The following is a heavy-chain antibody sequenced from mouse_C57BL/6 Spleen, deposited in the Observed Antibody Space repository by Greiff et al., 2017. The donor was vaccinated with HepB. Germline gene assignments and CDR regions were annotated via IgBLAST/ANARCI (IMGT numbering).Heavy chain of an antibody. CDR2: ISYDGSN. V-gene: IGHV3-6*01. Sequence: ESGPGLVKPSQSLSLTCSVTGYSITSGYYWNWIRQFPGNKLEWMGYISYDGSNNYNPSLKNRISITRDTSKNQFFLKLNSVTTEDTATYYCARVPLIGYYAMDYWGQGTSVTVSS. CDR1: GYSITSGYY. J-gene: IGHJ4*01. CDR3: ARVPLIGYYAMDY. D-gene: IGHD1-1*01.